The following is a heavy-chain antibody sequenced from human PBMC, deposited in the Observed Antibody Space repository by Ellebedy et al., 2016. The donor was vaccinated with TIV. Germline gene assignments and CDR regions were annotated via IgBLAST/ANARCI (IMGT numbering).Heavy chain of an antibody. D-gene: IGHD3-9*01. CDR3: ARGSPRLRYFDWLFRRYFDY. CDR2: INHSGST. J-gene: IGHJ4*02. CDR1: GGSFSGYY. Sequence: SETLSLTXAVYGGSFSGYYWSWIRQPPGKGLEWIGEINHSGSTNYNPSLKSRVTISVDTSKNQFSLKLSSVTAADTAVYYCARGSPRLRYFDWLFRRYFDYWGQGTLVTVSS. V-gene: IGHV4-34*01.